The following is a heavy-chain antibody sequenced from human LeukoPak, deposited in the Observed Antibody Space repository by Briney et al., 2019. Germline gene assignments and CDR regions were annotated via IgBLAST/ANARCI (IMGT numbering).Heavy chain of an antibody. J-gene: IGHJ4*02. Sequence: GGSLRLSCAASGFTFSRDAMNWVRQAPGKGLEWVSFISSSSNYMSYADSVKGRFTISRDNAKNSLYLQMNSLRAEDTAVYYCARPLDSSNNYFDYWGQGTLVTVSA. V-gene: IGHV3-21*01. CDR2: ISSSSNYM. CDR3: ARPLDSSNNYFDY. CDR1: GFTFSRDA. D-gene: IGHD6-13*01.